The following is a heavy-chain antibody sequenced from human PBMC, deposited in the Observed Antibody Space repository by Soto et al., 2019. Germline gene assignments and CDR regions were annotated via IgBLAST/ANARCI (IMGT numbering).Heavy chain of an antibody. CDR2: ISWNSNTI. Sequence: GGSQRRSCAASGFAFDNYAMHWVRQAPGKGLEWVSGISWNSNTIAYADSVKGRFTISRDNAKNSLYLQMNSLRAEDTAFYYCAKDTGPNWGQGTLVTVSS. J-gene: IGHJ4*02. CDR1: GFAFDNYA. CDR3: AKDTGPN. V-gene: IGHV3-9*01.